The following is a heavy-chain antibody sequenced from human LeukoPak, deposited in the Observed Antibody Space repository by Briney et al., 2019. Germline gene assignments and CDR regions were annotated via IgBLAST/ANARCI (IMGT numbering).Heavy chain of an antibody. Sequence: SETLSLTCAVYGGSFSGYYWSWIRQPPGKGLEWIGEINHSGSTNYNPSLKSRVTISVDTSKNQFSLKLSSVTAADTAVYYCARGRQLVRDIDYWGQGALVTVSS. CDR3: ARGRQLVRDIDY. CDR2: INHSGST. J-gene: IGHJ4*02. CDR1: GGSFSGYY. D-gene: IGHD6-13*01. V-gene: IGHV4-34*01.